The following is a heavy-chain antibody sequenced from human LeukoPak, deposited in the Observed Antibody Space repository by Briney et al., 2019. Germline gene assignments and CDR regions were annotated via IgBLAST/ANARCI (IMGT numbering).Heavy chain of an antibody. CDR3: VRHGLGSSWFGFDY. CDR1: GYNFTNYW. Sequence: GESLKISCKGSGYNFTNYWISWVRQMPGKGLEWMGTIDPSDSYNNYSPSFQGHVTISADKFISTAYLQWSSLKASDSAMYYCVRHGLGSSWFGFDYWGQGTLVTVSS. CDR2: IDPSDSYN. D-gene: IGHD6-13*01. V-gene: IGHV5-10-1*01. J-gene: IGHJ4*02.